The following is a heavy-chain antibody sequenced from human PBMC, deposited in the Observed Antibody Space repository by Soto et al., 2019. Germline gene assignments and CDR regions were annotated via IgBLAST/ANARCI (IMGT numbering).Heavy chain of an antibody. Sequence: ASVKVSCKAFGYTFTGYYMHWVRQAPGQGLEWMGWINPNSGGTNYAQKFQGWVTMTRDTSISTAYMELSRLRSDDTAVYYCARDKGSGGDFWSGRDYYYYGMDVWGQGTTVTVSS. CDR1: GYTFTGYY. D-gene: IGHD3-3*01. J-gene: IGHJ6*02. V-gene: IGHV1-2*04. CDR3: ARDKGSGGDFWSGRDYYYYGMDV. CDR2: INPNSGGT.